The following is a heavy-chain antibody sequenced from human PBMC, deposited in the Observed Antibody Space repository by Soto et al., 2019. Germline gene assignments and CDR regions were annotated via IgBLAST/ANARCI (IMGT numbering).Heavy chain of an antibody. Sequence: ASVKVSCKASGYTFTGYYMHWVRQAPGQGLEWMGWINPTSGGTNYAQKVQGWVTMTRDTSISTAYMELSRLRSDDTAVYYCARGAIVGALYDYWGQGTMVTVSS. V-gene: IGHV1-2*04. CDR1: GYTFTGYY. CDR2: INPTSGGT. CDR3: ARGAIVGALYDY. J-gene: IGHJ4*02. D-gene: IGHD1-26*01.